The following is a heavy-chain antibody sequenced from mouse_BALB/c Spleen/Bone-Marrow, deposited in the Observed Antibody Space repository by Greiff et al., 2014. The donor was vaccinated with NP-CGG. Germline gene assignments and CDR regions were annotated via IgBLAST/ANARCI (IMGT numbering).Heavy chain of an antibody. V-gene: IGHV14-3*02. CDR2: IDPANGNT. J-gene: IGHJ3*01. Sequence: VQLKESGAELVKPGASVKLSCTASGFNIKDTYVHWVKQRPEQGLEWIGRIDPANGNTKYDPKFQGKATITADTSSNTAYLQLSSLTSEDTAVYYCALYYYGSSGFAYWGQGTLVTVSA. CDR1: GFNIKDTY. D-gene: IGHD1-1*01. CDR3: ALYYYGSSGFAY.